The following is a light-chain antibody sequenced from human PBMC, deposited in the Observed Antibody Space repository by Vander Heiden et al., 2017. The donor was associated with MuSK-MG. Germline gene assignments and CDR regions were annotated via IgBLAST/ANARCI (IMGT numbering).Light chain of an antibody. Sequence: DIHMTQSPSSLSASVGDTVTITCRASSNIGRYLNWYQERPGTPPRVLIYRASSLQSGVPSRFSGSGSGSEFTLTINGLQPDDFATYYCQQGTSIPRTFGQGTKV. V-gene: IGKV1-39*01. CDR3: QQGTSIPRT. CDR2: RAS. J-gene: IGKJ1*01. CDR1: SNIGRY.